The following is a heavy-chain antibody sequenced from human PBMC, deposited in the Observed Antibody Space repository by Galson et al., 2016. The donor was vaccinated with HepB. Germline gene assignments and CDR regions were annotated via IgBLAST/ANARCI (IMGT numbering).Heavy chain of an antibody. D-gene: IGHD1-26*01. CDR1: GGSFSAYF. Sequence: SETLSLTCAVNGGSFSAYFWTWIRQPPGKGLEWIGEIDYSGNTKYNPSLKGRFTMSFDTSKTQFSLKLSSVTAADTAVYYCARHSHTVGLDPWGQGTLVTVSS. CDR2: IDYSGNT. CDR3: ARHSHTVGLDP. V-gene: IGHV4-34*01. J-gene: IGHJ5*02.